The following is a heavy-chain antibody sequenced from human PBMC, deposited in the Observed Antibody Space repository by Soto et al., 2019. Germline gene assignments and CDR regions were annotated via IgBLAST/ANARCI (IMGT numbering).Heavy chain of an antibody. Sequence: PSETLYLTCTVSGGSMSSDYYYWTRIRQPPGKGLEWIGYIYYTGSTYYNPSLKSRLTISVDTSKNQFSLKLTSVTAADTAVYFCARYQKGPFDYWGQGTLVTVSS. J-gene: IGHJ4*02. V-gene: IGHV4-30-4*01. CDR3: ARYQKGPFDY. CDR2: IYYTGST. CDR1: GGSMSSDYYY. D-gene: IGHD2-2*01.